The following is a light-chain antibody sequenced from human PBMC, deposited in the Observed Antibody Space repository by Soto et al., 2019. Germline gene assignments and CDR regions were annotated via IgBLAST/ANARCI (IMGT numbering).Light chain of an antibody. CDR1: ISDVGGYNY. CDR2: EVS. CDR3: SSYTSNSTVV. Sequence: QSALTQPASVSGSPGQSITISCTGSISDVGGYNYVSWYQQHPGKAPILMVYEVSNRPSGVSNRFSGSKSGNTASLTISGLQAEDEADYYCSSYTSNSTVVFGGGTKVTVL. J-gene: IGLJ2*01. V-gene: IGLV2-14*01.